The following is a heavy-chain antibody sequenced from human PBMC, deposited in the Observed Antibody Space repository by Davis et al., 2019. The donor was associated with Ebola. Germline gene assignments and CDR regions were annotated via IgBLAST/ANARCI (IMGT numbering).Heavy chain of an antibody. D-gene: IGHD2/OR15-2a*01. J-gene: IGHJ6*02. CDR3: ARVRVFSHYYYYYGMDV. V-gene: IGHV1-3*01. CDR2: INAGNGNT. CDR1: GYTFTSYA. Sequence: ASVKVSCKASGYTFTSYAMHWVRQAPGQRLEWMGWINAGNGNTKYSQKFQGRVTITRDTSASTAYMELSSLRSEDTAVYYCARVRVFSHYYYYYGMDVWGQGTTVTVSS.